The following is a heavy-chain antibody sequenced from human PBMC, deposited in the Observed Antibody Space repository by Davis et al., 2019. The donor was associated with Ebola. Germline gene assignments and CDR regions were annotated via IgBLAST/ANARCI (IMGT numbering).Heavy chain of an antibody. CDR1: GYSFSNYW. CDR3: AKGRGPYRRGDAFDI. Sequence: GESLKTSCKGSGYSFSNYWVGWLRQMPGKCLAWMGIIFPGDSDIRYSPSFQGQVTIPADKSISTVYLQWSSLKASDTAMYFCAKGRGPYRRGDAFDIWGRGTMVTVSS. CDR2: IFPGDSDI. V-gene: IGHV5-51*01. D-gene: IGHD1-26*01. J-gene: IGHJ3*02.